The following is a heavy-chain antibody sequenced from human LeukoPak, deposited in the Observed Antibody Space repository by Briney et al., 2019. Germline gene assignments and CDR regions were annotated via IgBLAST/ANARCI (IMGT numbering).Heavy chain of an antibody. CDR3: ARAAGTTVGFDY. CDR1: GYTLTSYA. CDR2: IIPIFGTA. Sequence: ASVKVSCKASGYTLTSYAISWVRQAPGQGLEWMGGIIPIFGTANYAQKFQGRVTITADESTSTAYMELSSLRSEDTAVYYCARAAGTTVGFDYWGQGTLVTVSS. J-gene: IGHJ4*02. D-gene: IGHD1-1*01. V-gene: IGHV1-69*13.